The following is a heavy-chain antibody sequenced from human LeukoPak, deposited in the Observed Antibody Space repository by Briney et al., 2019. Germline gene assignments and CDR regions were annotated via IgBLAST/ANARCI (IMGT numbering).Heavy chain of an antibody. J-gene: IGHJ6*02. CDR2: ISAYNGNT. CDR3: ARDGASRSGSYYYYYGMDV. D-gene: IGHD3-10*01. Sequence: ASVKVSCKASGYTFTSYGISWVRQAPGQGLEWMGWISAYNGNTNYAQKLRGRVTMTTDTSTSTAYMELRSLRSDDTAVYYCARDGASRSGSYYYYYGMDVWGQGTTVTVSS. V-gene: IGHV1-18*01. CDR1: GYTFTSYG.